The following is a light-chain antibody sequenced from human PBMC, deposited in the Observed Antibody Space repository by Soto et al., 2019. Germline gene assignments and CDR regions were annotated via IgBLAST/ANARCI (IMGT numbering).Light chain of an antibody. Sequence: DIQMTQSPSPLSASVRDRVSISCRASQGIRNDLGWYQQKPGKAPKRLMYATSSLQSGVPSRFSGSGSETEFTLTISSLQPEDVATYYCQNYGIALGLTFGGGTKVDIK. CDR3: QNYGIALGLT. J-gene: IGKJ4*01. CDR2: ATS. V-gene: IGKV1-17*01. CDR1: QGIRND.